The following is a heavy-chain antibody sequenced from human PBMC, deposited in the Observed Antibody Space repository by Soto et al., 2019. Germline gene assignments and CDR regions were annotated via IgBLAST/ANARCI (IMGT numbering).Heavy chain of an antibody. V-gene: IGHV1-18*01. J-gene: IGHJ4*02. CDR1: GYTFTSYG. D-gene: IGHD1-26*01. CDR3: ARDVWEVGADFDY. CDR2: ISAYNGNT. Sequence: ASVKVSCKASGYTFTSYGISWVRQAPGQGLEWMGWISAYNGNTNYAQKLQGRVTMTTDTSTSTAYIELRSLRSDDTAVYYCARDVWEVGADFDYWGQGTLVTVSS.